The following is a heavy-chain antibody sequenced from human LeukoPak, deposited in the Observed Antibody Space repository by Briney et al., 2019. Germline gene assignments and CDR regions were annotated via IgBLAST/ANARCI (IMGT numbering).Heavy chain of an antibody. V-gene: IGHV4-59*01. CDR3: ARLGRYDTIGYYIDY. CDR1: GGSISGYY. Sequence: SETLSLTCTVSGGSISGYYWSWIRQAPGKGLEWIGYMYYSGGTNYNPSLKSRVSISVDMSMNQFSLSLHSVTAADTAVYYCARLGRYDTIGYYIDYWGQGTLVTVSS. J-gene: IGHJ4*02. D-gene: IGHD3-22*01. CDR2: MYYSGGT.